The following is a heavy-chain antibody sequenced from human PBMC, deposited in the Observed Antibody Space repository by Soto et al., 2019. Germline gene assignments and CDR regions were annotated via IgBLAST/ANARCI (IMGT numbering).Heavy chain of an antibody. CDR3: VSDRGYGHASVPYS. D-gene: IGHD5-18*01. Sequence: QAQLVESGGGVVQPGRSLRLSCAASGFAFSSYGMHWVRQAPGTGLEWVAVISYDGSLQHYADSVKGRFTISRDNSKNTVLLPRSTLRAEDTAVYYWVSDRGYGHASVPYSWGQATLVSVSS. CDR1: GFAFSSYG. CDR2: ISYDGSLQ. J-gene: IGHJ4*02. V-gene: IGHV3-30*03.